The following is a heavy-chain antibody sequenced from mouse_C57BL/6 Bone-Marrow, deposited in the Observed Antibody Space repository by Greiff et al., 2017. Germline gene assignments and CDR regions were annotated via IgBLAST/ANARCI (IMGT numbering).Heavy chain of an antibody. D-gene: IGHD1-1*01. CDR1: GYTFTSYW. CDR2: IDPSDSYT. CDR3: ARPYGSSFDY. J-gene: IGHJ2*01. Sequence: QVQLQQPGAELVRPGTSVKLSCKASGYTFTSYWMHWVKQRPGQGLEWIGVIDPSDSYTNYNQKFKGKATLTVDTSSSTAYLQLSSLTSEDAAVYYYARPYGSSFDYWGQGTTLTVSS. V-gene: IGHV1-59*01.